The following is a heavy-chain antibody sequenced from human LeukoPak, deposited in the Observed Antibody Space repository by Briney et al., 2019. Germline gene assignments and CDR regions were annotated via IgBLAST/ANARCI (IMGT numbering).Heavy chain of an antibody. D-gene: IGHD3-22*01. CDR1: GDYISSSSYY. CDR3: ARRRYYDSTGYFE. Sequence: SSETLSLTCALSGDYISSSSYYWGWIRQSPGTRLEWIGDIYHSGRTYYNPSLKSRVAISIDTSKNQFSLRLRSMTAADTAVFYCARRRYYDSTGYFEWGRGTLVTVSS. CDR2: IYHSGRT. J-gene: IGHJ1*01. V-gene: IGHV4-39*01.